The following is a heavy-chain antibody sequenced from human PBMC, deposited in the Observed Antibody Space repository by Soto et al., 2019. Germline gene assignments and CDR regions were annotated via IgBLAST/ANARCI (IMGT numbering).Heavy chain of an antibody. CDR2: IYYSGST. CDR1: GGSISIGDYY. Sequence: SETLSLTCTVSGGSISIGDYYLSWIRQPPGKGLEWIGYIYYSGSTYYNPSLKSRVTISVDTSKNQFSLKLSSVTAADTAVYYCARERPDGSRLDPWGQGTLVTVSS. J-gene: IGHJ5*02. D-gene: IGHD6-13*01. V-gene: IGHV4-30-4*08. CDR3: ARERPDGSRLDP.